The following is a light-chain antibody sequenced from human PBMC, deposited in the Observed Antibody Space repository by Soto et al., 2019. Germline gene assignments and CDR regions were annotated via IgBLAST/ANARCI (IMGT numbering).Light chain of an antibody. CDR2: GAS. J-gene: IGKJ2*01. V-gene: IGKV3-15*01. CDR3: QHYGTSLYT. CDR1: QGIGNT. Sequence: EIVITQSPATLSVSPGEGATLSCRASQGIGNTLAWYQQKPGQTPRLLIFGASIRATGVPARFSGSGSGTDFTLTINSLQSEDFAVYYYQHYGTSLYTFGQGTKLEIK.